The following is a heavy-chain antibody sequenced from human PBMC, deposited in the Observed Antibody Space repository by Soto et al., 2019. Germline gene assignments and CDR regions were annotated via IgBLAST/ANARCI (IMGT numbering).Heavy chain of an antibody. V-gene: IGHV3-7*01. J-gene: IGHJ4*02. CDR2: IKEDGSDK. D-gene: IGHD3-10*01. Sequence: EVQLVASGGGLVQPGGSLRLSCAASGFTFSNYYMSWVRQAPGKGLEWLANIKEDGSDKYYVDSVKGRFTISRDNAKNSLYLQMNSLRAEDTAVYYCARWVRGTVDNWGQGTLVTVSS. CDR1: GFTFSNYY. CDR3: ARWVRGTVDN.